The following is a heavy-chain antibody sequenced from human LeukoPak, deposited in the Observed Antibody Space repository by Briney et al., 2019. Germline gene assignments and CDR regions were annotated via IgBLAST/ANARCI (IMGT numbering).Heavy chain of an antibody. V-gene: IGHV4-4*02. D-gene: IGHD4-23*01. J-gene: IGHJ4*02. CDR1: GGSIRSSNW. CDR2: IYHTGNT. Sequence: ASETLSLTCAVSGGSIRSSNWWSWVRQPPGKGLEWIGEIYHTGNTNYNPSLKSRVTTSVDTSKKQFSLKLRSVTAADTAVYYCARGGYGGGRGQYFFDSWGQGALVTVSS. CDR3: ARGGYGGGRGQYFFDS.